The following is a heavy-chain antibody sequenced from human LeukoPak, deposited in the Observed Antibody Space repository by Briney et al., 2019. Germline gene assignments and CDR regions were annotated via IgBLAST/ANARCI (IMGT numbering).Heavy chain of an antibody. V-gene: IGHV3-30-3*01. CDR1: GFTFSSYA. CDR3: ARIPPDYYDSSGYFDF. D-gene: IGHD3-22*01. J-gene: IGHJ4*02. Sequence: GRSLRLSCAASGFTFSSYAMHWVRQAPGKGLEWVAAISYDGSNKYYAGTVKGRFTISRDNSKNTLYLQMNSLRAEDTAVYYCARIPPDYYDSSGYFDFWGQGTLVTVSS. CDR2: ISYDGSNK.